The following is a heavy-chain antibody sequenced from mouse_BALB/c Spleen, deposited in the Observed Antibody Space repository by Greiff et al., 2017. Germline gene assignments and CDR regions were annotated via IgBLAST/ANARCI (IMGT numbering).Heavy chain of an antibody. Sequence: DVMLVESGGGLVKPGGSLKLSCAASGFTFSDYYMYWVRQTPEKRLEWVATISDGGSYTYYPDSVKGRFTISRDNAKNNLYLQMSSLKSEDTAMYYCARNGYDGPYAMDYWGQGTSVTVSS. CDR3: ARNGYDGPYAMDY. D-gene: IGHD2-2*01. V-gene: IGHV5-4*02. J-gene: IGHJ4*01. CDR1: GFTFSDYY. CDR2: ISDGGSYT.